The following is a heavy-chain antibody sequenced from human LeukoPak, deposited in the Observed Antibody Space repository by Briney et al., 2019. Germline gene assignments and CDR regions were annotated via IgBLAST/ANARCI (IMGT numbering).Heavy chain of an antibody. CDR3: ARARSSSWYFWFDP. CDR1: GGSISSYY. CDR2: IYYSGNT. J-gene: IGHJ5*02. Sequence: PSETLSLTCIVSGGSISSYYWSWIRQPPGKGLEWIGYIYYSGNTNYNPSLKSRVTISMDTSKNQFSLKLSSVTAADTAVYYCARARSSSWYFWFDPWGQGTLVTVSS. V-gene: IGHV4-59*08. D-gene: IGHD6-13*01.